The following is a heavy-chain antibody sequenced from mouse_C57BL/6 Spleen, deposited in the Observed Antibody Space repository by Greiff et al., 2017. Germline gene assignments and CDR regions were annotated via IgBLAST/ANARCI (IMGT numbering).Heavy chain of an antibody. CDR1: GYAFSSSW. CDR2: IYPGDGDT. CDR3: ARPPYDYDGGWYFDV. J-gene: IGHJ1*03. D-gene: IGHD2-4*01. Sequence: QVQLKQSGPELVKPGASVKISCKASGYAFSSSWMNWVKQRPGKGLEWIGRIYPGDGDTNYNGKFKGKATLTADKSSSTAYMQLSSLTSEDSAVYFCARPPYDYDGGWYFDVWGTGTTVTVSS. V-gene: IGHV1-82*01.